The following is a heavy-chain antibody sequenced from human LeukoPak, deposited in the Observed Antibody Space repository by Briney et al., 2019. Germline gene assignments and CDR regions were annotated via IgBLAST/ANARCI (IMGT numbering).Heavy chain of an antibody. Sequence: ASVKVSCKASGGTFSSYAVSWVRQAPGQGLEWMGRIIPILGIANYAQKFQGRVTITADKSTSTAYMELSSLRSEDTAVYYCARDLSSKRGYSGTDRDYWGQGTLVTVSS. CDR3: ARDLSSKRGYSGTDRDY. CDR2: IIPILGIA. D-gene: IGHD5-12*01. CDR1: GGTFSSYA. J-gene: IGHJ4*02. V-gene: IGHV1-69*04.